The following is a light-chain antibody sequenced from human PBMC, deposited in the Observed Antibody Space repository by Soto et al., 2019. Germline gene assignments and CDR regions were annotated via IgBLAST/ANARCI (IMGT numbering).Light chain of an antibody. Sequence: TQPASLSGSPGQSITISCTGTSSDIGAYDYVSWFQQHPGKAPKLMISEVNNRPSGVSNRFSGSKSGNTAYLTISGLQVEDEAEYFCLSFTTTSTHVFGTGTKVTVL. CDR1: SSDIGAYDY. CDR2: EVN. CDR3: LSFTTTSTHV. V-gene: IGLV2-14*01. J-gene: IGLJ1*01.